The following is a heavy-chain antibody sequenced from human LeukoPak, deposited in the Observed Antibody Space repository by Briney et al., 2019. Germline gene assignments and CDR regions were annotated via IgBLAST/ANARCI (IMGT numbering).Heavy chain of an antibody. J-gene: IGHJ4*02. CDR2: INPNSGGT. Sequence: WMGWINPNSGGTNYAQKFQGRVTMTRDTSISTAYMELSRLRSDDTAVYYCARDRAAGTDYWGQGTLVTVSS. V-gene: IGHV1-2*02. D-gene: IGHD6-13*01. CDR3: ARDRAAGTDY.